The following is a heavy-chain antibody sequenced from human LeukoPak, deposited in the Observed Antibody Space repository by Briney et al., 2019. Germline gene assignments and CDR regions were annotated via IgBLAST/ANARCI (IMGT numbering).Heavy chain of an antibody. CDR1: GFTVSNNY. Sequence: GGSLRLSCAASGFTVSNNYMSWVRQAPGKGLEWVSVIYSDGSTYFADSVKGRFTISRDNPKNTLYLQMNSLRAEDTAVYYCARDKYAHIVVVTANDYWGQGTLVTVSS. J-gene: IGHJ4*02. D-gene: IGHD2-21*02. V-gene: IGHV3-53*01. CDR3: ARDKYAHIVVVTANDY. CDR2: IYSDGST.